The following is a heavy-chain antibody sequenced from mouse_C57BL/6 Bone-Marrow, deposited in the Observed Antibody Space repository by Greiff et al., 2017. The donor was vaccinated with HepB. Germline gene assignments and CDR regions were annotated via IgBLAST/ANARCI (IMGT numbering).Heavy chain of an antibody. CDR3: ARHYDSPLYAMDY. J-gene: IGHJ4*01. V-gene: IGHV5-12*01. D-gene: IGHD2-4*01. Sequence: EVKVEESGGGLVQPGGSLKLSCAASGFTFSDYYMYWVRQTPEKRLEWVAYISNGGGSTYYPDTVKGRFTISRDNAKNTLYLQMSRLKSEDTAMYYCARHYDSPLYAMDYWGQGTSVTVSS. CDR2: ISNGGGST. CDR1: GFTFSDYY.